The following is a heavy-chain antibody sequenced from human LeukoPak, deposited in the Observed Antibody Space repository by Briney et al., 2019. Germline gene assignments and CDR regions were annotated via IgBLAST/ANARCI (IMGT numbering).Heavy chain of an antibody. CDR1: GFTFSSYS. J-gene: IGHJ4*02. CDR2: ISSSSSTI. V-gene: IGHV3-48*01. D-gene: IGHD4-11*01. Sequence: GGSLRLSCAASGFTFSSYSMNWVRQAPGKGLEWVSYISSSSSTIYYADSVKGRFTISRDNAKNSLYLQMNSLRAEDTAVYYCARGRSNNYFDYWGQGTLVTVSS. CDR3: ARGRSNNYFDY.